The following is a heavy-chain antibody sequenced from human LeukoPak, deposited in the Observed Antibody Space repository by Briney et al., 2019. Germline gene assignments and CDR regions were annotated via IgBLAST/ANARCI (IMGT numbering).Heavy chain of an antibody. J-gene: IGHJ2*01. Sequence: GGSLRLSCAPSGITFSSYAMSWVRQAPGKGLEWVSAISGTGGRIYYGDPVEGRFTISRDNSKNTLYLQMNSLRAEDTAIYYCAKDRYGDSGGYFDLWGRGTLVTVSS. D-gene: IGHD4-17*01. CDR2: ISGTGGRI. V-gene: IGHV3-23*01. CDR1: GITFSSYA. CDR3: AKDRYGDSGGYFDL.